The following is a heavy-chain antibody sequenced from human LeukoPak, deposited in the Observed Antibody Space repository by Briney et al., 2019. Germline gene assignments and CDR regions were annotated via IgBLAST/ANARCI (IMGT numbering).Heavy chain of an antibody. J-gene: IGHJ4*02. CDR2: MNPHSGNT. CDR1: GYTFSGND. D-gene: IGHD3-3*01. Sequence: ASVKVSCKASGYTFSGNDINWVRQATGQGLEWMGWMNPHSGNTGYAQKFQGRVTITRNSSISTAYMELSSLRSEDTAVYYCARVSYDFWSGYSRWGQGTLVTVSP. CDR3: ARVSYDFWSGYSR. V-gene: IGHV1-8*01.